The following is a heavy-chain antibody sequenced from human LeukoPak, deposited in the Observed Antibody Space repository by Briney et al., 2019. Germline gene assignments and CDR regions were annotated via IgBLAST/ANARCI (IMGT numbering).Heavy chain of an antibody. CDR1: GITFRNYG. CDR3: ATITGSYYKTDS. CDR2: IYYDGGDK. D-gene: IGHD3-10*01. V-gene: IGHV3-33*01. J-gene: IGHJ4*02. Sequence: PGGSLRLSCTASGITFRNYGMHWVRQAPGKGLEWVALIYYDGGDKYYADSVKGRFTISRDNSKNILYLQMNSLRAEDTAVYYCATITGSYYKTDSWGQGTLVTVSS.